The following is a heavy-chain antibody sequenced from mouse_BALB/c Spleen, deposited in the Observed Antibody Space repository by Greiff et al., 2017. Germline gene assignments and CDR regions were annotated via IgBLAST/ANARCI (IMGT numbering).Heavy chain of an antibody. CDR3: TRWATGYYYAMDY. Sequence: QVQLQQPGAELVKPGASVKLSCKASGYTFTSYYMYWVKQRPGQGLEWIGGINPSNGGTNFNEKFKSKATLTVDKSSSTAYMQLSSLTSEDSAVYYCTRWATGYYYAMDYWGQGTSVTVSS. J-gene: IGHJ4*01. CDR1: GYTFTSYY. V-gene: IGHV1S81*02. CDR2: INPSNGGT.